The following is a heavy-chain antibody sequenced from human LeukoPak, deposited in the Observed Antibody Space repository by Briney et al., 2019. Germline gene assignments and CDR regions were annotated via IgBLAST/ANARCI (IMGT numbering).Heavy chain of an antibody. V-gene: IGHV1-69*06. CDR1: GGTFSSYA. J-gene: IGHJ4*02. D-gene: IGHD3-22*01. Sequence: SVKVSCKASGGTFSSYAISWVRQAPGQGLEWMGRIIPIFGTANSAQKFQGRVTITADKSTSTAYMELSSLRSEDTAVYYCAREMTGYYYDSSGPRIDYWGQGTLVTVSS. CDR3: AREMTGYYYDSSGPRIDY. CDR2: IIPIFGTA.